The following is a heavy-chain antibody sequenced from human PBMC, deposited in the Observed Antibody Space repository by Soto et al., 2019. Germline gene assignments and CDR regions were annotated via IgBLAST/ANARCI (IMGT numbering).Heavy chain of an antibody. V-gene: IGHV6-1*01. D-gene: IGHD6-13*01. J-gene: IGHJ4*02. CDR1: GDSVSSNSAA. Sequence: SQTLSLTCAISGDSVSSNSAAWNWIRQSPSRGLEWPGRTFYRSKWYNDYAVAVKSRITINPETSKNQFSRQLNSVTPEDTSVCYCSRERVRQQLAYYFDYWAQGTLVTVSS. CDR3: SRERVRQQLAYYFDY. CDR2: TFYRSKWYN.